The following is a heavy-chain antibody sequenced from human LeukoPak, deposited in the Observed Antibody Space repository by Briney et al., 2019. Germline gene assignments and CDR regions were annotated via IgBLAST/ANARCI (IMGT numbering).Heavy chain of an antibody. Sequence: GGSLRLSCAASGFSFSNYWMHWVRQAPGKGLVWVSRISSDGSDTIYADSVKGRFTMSRDNAKNTLYLQMNSLRAEDTAVYYCARERGRGRDSPWFDYWGQGTLVTVSS. V-gene: IGHV3-74*01. D-gene: IGHD1-26*01. J-gene: IGHJ4*02. CDR2: ISSDGSDT. CDR1: GFSFSNYW. CDR3: ARERGRGRDSPWFDY.